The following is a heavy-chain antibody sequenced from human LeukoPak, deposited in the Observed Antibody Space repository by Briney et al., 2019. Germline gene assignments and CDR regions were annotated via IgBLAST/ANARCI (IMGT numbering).Heavy chain of an antibody. V-gene: IGHV4-34*01. Sequence: SETLSLTCAVYGGSFSGYYWSWIRLPPGKGLEWIGEINHSGSTNYNPSLKSRVTISVDTSKNQFSLKLSSVTAADTAVYYCARVGYGSGSYYNNAFDIWAHGTMVTVSS. J-gene: IGHJ3*02. D-gene: IGHD3-10*01. CDR2: INHSGST. CDR3: ARVGYGSGSYYNNAFDI. CDR1: GGSFSGYY.